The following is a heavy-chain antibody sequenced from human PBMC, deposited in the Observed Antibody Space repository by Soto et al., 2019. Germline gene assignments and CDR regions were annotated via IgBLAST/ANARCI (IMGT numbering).Heavy chain of an antibody. CDR2: ISAYNGNT. J-gene: IGHJ3*02. CDR3: ARRDSGYCSGGSCYQDAFDI. D-gene: IGHD2-15*01. V-gene: IGHV1-18*01. CDR1: GYTFTSYG. Sequence: ASVKVSCKASGYTFTSYGISWVRQAPGQGLEWMGWISAYNGNTNYAQKLQGRVTMTTDTSTSTAYMELRSLRSDDTAVYYCARRDSGYCSGGSCYQDAFDIWGQGTMVTVSS.